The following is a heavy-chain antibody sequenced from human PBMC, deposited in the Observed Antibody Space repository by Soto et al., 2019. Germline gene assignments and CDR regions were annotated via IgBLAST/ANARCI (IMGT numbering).Heavy chain of an antibody. J-gene: IGHJ5*02. Sequence: QLQLQESGPGLVKPSETLSLTCTVSGGSISSSSYDWGWIRQPPGKGLEWIGSIYYSGSTYYNPSLKSRVTISVDTSKNQFSLKLSSVTAADTAVYYCARHSSRNWFDPWGQGTLVTVSS. CDR1: GGSISSSSYD. CDR3: ARHSSRNWFDP. V-gene: IGHV4-39*01. CDR2: IYYSGST.